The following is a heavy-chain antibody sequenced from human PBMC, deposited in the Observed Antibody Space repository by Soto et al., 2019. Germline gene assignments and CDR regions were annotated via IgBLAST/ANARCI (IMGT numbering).Heavy chain of an antibody. D-gene: IGHD4-17*01. CDR1: GLSFSSYA. J-gene: IGHJ5*02. CDR2: ISGSGGSS. Sequence: PGGSLRLSCADSGLSFSSYAMSWVRQAPGKGLEWVSAISGSGGSSHYADSVKGRFTISRDNFKNTLYLQMNSLRAEDTAVYYCAKDPHGDYLLNWFDPWGQGTLVTAPQ. V-gene: IGHV3-23*01. CDR3: AKDPHGDYLLNWFDP.